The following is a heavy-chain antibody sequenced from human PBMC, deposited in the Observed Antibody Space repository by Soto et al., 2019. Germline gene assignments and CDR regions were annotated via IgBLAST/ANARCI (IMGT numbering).Heavy chain of an antibody. V-gene: IGHV3-23*01. CDR2: ISGSGGST. J-gene: IGHJ4*02. CDR3: AKTEEYYYGSGSYYY. Sequence: GGSLRLSCAASGFTFSSYAMSWVRQAPGKGLEWVSAISGSGGSTYYADSVKGRFTISRDNSKNTLYPQMNSLRAEDTAVYYCAKTEEYYYGSGSYYYWGQGTLVTVSS. D-gene: IGHD3-10*01. CDR1: GFTFSSYA.